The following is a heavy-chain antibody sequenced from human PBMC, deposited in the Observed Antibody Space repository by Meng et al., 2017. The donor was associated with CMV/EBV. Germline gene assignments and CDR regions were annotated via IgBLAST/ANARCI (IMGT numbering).Heavy chain of an antibody. V-gene: IGHV3-20*04. J-gene: IGHJ4*02. Sequence: GESLKISCAASGFTFDDYGMSWVRQAPGKGLEWVSGINWNGGSTGYADSVKGRFTISRDNAKNSLYLQMNSLRAEDTAVYYCAREGFYYDSSGYYSGFDYWGQGTLVTVSS. CDR3: AREGFYYDSSGYYSGFDY. CDR2: INWNGGST. D-gene: IGHD3-22*01. CDR1: GFTFDDYG.